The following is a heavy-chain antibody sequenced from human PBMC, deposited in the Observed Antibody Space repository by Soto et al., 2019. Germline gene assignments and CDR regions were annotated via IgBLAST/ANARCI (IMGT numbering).Heavy chain of an antibody. V-gene: IGHV2-70*11. CDR1: GFSLSTSGVC. D-gene: IGHD2-2*01. Sequence: SGPTLVNPTQTLTLTCTFSGFSLSTSGVCVSWIRQPPGKALEWLARIDWDGDTYYNASLKNRLTISKDTSKNQVVLTMTNVDPVDTGTYYCGRILGYCVSTSCYDDFDYSGQGTLVTVSS. J-gene: IGHJ4*02. CDR2: IDWDGDT. CDR3: GRILGYCVSTSCYDDFDY.